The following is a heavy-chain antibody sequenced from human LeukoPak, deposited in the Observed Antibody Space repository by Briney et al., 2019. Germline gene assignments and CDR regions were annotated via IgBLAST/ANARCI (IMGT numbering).Heavy chain of an antibody. CDR1: GYTFTSYG. CDR3: ARVGYSGYDFSNDFDY. D-gene: IGHD5-12*01. J-gene: IGHJ4*02. Sequence: ASVKVSCKASGYTFTSYGISWVRQVPGQGLEWMGWISAYNGNTNYAQKLQGRVTMTTDTSTSTAYMELRSLRSDDTAVYYCARVGYSGYDFSNDFDYWGQGTLVTVSS. V-gene: IGHV1-18*01. CDR2: ISAYNGNT.